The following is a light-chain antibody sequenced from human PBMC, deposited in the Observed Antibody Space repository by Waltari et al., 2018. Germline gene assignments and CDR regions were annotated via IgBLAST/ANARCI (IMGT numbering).Light chain of an antibody. CDR3: QAWDTITGGV. CDR1: KMGDTF. CDR2: QST. Sequence: SYELTQPPSVSVSPGQTASITCSRHKMGDTFACWYQQKPGQSPVCDIYQSTKRPSGIPGRFSGSNAGNTATLTISGSQAMDEADYYCQAWDTITGGVSGGGTKLTV. J-gene: IGLJ2*01. V-gene: IGLV3-1*01.